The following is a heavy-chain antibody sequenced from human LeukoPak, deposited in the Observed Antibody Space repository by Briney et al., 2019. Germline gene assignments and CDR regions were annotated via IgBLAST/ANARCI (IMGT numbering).Heavy chain of an antibody. CDR3: AKDWRRRAHGETNYFDY. CDR2: ISGSGGST. Sequence: GGSLGLSCAASGFTFNSYAMSWVRQAPGKGLEWVSAISGSGGSTYYADSVKGRFTISRDNSKNTLYLQMNSLRAEDTAVYYCAKDWRRRAHGETNYFDYWGQGTLVTVSS. V-gene: IGHV3-23*01. D-gene: IGHD3-10*01. J-gene: IGHJ4*02. CDR1: GFTFNSYA.